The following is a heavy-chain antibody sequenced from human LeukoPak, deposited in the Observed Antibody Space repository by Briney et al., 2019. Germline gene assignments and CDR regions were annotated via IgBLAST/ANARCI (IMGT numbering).Heavy chain of an antibody. Sequence: PSQTLSLTCTVSGGSISSGSYYWSWIRQPAGKGLEWIGRIYTSGSTNYNPSLKSRVTISADTSKNQFSLKLSSVTAADTAVYYCARGRPTVTTDYWGQGTLVTVSS. J-gene: IGHJ4*02. V-gene: IGHV4-61*02. CDR1: GGSISSGSYY. CDR2: IYTSGST. D-gene: IGHD4-17*01. CDR3: ARGRPTVTTDY.